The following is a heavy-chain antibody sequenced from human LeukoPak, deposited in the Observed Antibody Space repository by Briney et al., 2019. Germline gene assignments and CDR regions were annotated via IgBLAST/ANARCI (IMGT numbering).Heavy chain of an antibody. J-gene: IGHJ3*02. D-gene: IGHD4-17*01. CDR3: ASLRTTVTSAAFDI. V-gene: IGHV4-59*08. CDR2: ISYSGST. CDR1: GGSISSYY. Sequence: SQTLSLTCTVSGGSISSYYWSWLRQPPGKRLEWIGYISYSGSTNYNPSLKSRVTISVDTSKNQFSLKLTSVTAADTAVYYCASLRTTVTSAAFDIWGQGTVVTVSS.